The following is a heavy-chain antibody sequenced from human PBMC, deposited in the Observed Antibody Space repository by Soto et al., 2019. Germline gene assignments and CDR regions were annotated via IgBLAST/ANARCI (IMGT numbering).Heavy chain of an antibody. CDR2: IKQDGSEK. J-gene: IGHJ6*02. CDR3: ASYPNIVGATHGGYYYYYGMDV. Sequence: PGGSLRLSCAASGFTFSSYAMSWVRQAPGKGLEWVANIKQDGSEKYYVDSVKGRFTIPRDNAKNSLYLQMNSLRAEDTAVYYCASYPNIVGATHGGYYYYYGMDVWGQGTTVTVSS. V-gene: IGHV3-7*01. CDR1: GFTFSSYA. D-gene: IGHD1-26*01.